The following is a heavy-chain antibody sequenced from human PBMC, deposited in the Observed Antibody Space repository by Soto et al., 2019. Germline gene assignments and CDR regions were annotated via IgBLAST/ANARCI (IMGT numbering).Heavy chain of an antibody. V-gene: IGHV4-31*03. CDR1: GGSITSGGYY. CDR3: ARDLDPGVPWFDP. D-gene: IGHD7-27*01. Sequence: QVQLQESGPGLVKPSQTLSLTCTVSGGSITSGGYYWSWIRQPPGKVLEWIGYIYYSGSTYYNPSLKSRVTISVDTSKNQFSLKLSSVTAADTAVYYCARDLDPGVPWFDPWGQGTLVTVSS. J-gene: IGHJ5*02. CDR2: IYYSGST.